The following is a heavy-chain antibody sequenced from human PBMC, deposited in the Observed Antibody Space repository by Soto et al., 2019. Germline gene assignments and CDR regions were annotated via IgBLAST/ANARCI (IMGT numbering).Heavy chain of an antibody. CDR2: IIPIFGTA. CDR1: GGTFSSYS. CDR3: ARDASSGYSYGYYFDY. D-gene: IGHD5-18*01. V-gene: IGHV1-69*13. J-gene: IGHJ4*02. Sequence: SVKVSCKASGGTFSSYSISWVRHAPGQGLEWMGGIIPIFGTANYAQKFQGRVTITADESTSTAYMELSSLRSEDTAVYYCARDASSGYSYGYYFDYWGQGTLVTVSS.